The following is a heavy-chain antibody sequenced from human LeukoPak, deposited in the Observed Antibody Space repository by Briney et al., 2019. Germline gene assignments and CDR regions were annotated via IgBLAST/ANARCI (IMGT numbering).Heavy chain of an antibody. J-gene: IGHJ6*03. D-gene: IGHD3-16*01. V-gene: IGHV4-4*07. CDR2: IDTSGST. Sequence: SETLSLTCTVSGGSISSYYWSWIRQPAGKGPEWIGRIDTSGSTNNNPSLKSRVTMSVDTSKNQFSLKLNSVTAADTAVYYCARAWGQFMDVWGKGTTVTVYS. CDR1: GGSISSYY. CDR3: ARAWGQFMDV.